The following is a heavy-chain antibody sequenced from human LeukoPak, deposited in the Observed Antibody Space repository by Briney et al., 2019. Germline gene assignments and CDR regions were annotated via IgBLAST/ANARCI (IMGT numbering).Heavy chain of an antibody. V-gene: IGHV3-11*01. CDR2: ISGSGDRI. Sequence: GGSLRLSCAASGFTFNDYYMSWIRQAPGEGLEWISYISGSGDRIYYADSVKGRFTISRDNAKNSLYLQLNSLRAEDTAVYYCARDGMVRGDYYYYYMDVWGKGTTVTISS. CDR1: GFTFNDYY. J-gene: IGHJ6*03. CDR3: ARDGMVRGDYYYYYMDV. D-gene: IGHD3-10*01.